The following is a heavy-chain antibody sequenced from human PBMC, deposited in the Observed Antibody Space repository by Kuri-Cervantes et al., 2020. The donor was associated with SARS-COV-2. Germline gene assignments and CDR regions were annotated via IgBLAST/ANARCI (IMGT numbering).Heavy chain of an antibody. D-gene: IGHD3-10*01. J-gene: IGHJ6*03. V-gene: IGHV3-53*01. CDR2: IYSGGST. CDR1: GFTFSDYY. CDR3: AREGGSGSYHDHYYYYYYMDV. Sequence: GGSLRLSCAASGFTFSDYYMSWVRQAPGKGLEWVSVIYSGGSTYYADSVKGRFTISRDNSKNTLYLQMNSLRAEDTAVYYCAREGGSGSYHDHYYYYYYMDVWGKGTTVTVSS.